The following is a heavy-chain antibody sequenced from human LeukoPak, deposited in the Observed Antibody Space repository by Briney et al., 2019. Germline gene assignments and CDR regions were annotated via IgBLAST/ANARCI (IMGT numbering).Heavy chain of an antibody. CDR1: GFSFTTHA. CDR3: AKDQDPHSYGSGSYAPFDY. V-gene: IGHV3-23*01. J-gene: IGHJ4*02. CDR2: ISGSGGST. D-gene: IGHD3-10*01. Sequence: GGSLRLSCVASGFSFTTHAMGRVRQAPGKGLEWVSHISGSGGSTKYSGSVKGRFTISRDNSKNTLYLQINSLRADDTAVYYCAKDQDPHSYGSGSYAPFDYWGQGTLVTVSS.